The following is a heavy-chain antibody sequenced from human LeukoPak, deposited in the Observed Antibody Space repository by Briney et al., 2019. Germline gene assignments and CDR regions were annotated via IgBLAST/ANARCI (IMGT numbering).Heavy chain of an antibody. CDR3: ARDPGRDSGSYNFGY. V-gene: IGHV3-30*04. CDR2: ISYDGSNK. J-gene: IGHJ4*02. CDR1: GFTFSSYA. D-gene: IGHD1-26*01. Sequence: GGSLRLSCAASGFTFSSYAMHWVRQAPGKGLEWVAVISYDGSNKYYADSVKGRFTISRDNSKNTLYLQMNSLRAEDTAVYYCARDPGRDSGSYNFGYWGQGTLVTVSS.